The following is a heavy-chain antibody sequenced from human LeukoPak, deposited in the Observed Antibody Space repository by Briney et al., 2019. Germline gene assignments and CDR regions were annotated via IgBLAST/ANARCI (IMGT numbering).Heavy chain of an antibody. CDR3: ARCRASLRTPPYWYFDL. D-gene: IGHD5/OR15-5a*01. CDR2: ISAYNGDT. J-gene: IGHJ2*01. V-gene: IGHV1-18*01. Sequence: ASVKVSCKASGYSFTSYGITWVRQAPGQGLEWMGWISAYNGDTNYAQKVQGRVTMTTDTSTSTVYMELRSLRSDDTAVYYCARCRASLRTPPYWYFDLWGRGTLVTVSS. CDR1: GYSFTSYG.